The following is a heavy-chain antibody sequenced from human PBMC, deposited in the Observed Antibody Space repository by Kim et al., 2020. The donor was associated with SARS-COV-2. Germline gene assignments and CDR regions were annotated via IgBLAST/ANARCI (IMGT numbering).Heavy chain of an antibody. V-gene: IGHV1-69*13. Sequence: SVKVSCKASGGTFSSYAISWVRQAPGQGLEWMGGIIPIFGTANYAQKFQGRVTITADESTSTAYMELSSLRSEDTAVYYCARKAELWFGELSPNDAFDIWGQGTMVTVSS. D-gene: IGHD3-10*01. J-gene: IGHJ3*02. CDR1: GGTFSSYA. CDR3: ARKAELWFGELSPNDAFDI. CDR2: IIPIFGTA.